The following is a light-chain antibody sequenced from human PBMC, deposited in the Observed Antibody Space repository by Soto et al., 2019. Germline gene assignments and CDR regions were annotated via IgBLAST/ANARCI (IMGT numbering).Light chain of an antibody. CDR3: GTWDSSLSAGV. J-gene: IGLJ2*01. V-gene: IGLV1-51*01. CDR2: DNN. CDR1: NSNIANNY. Sequence: QSVLTQPPSVSAAPGQKVTISCSGSNSNIANNYVSWYQHLPGTAPKLLIYDNNKRPSGIPDRFSGSKSGTSATLGITGLQTGDDANYYCGTWDSSLSAGVFGGGTKLTVL.